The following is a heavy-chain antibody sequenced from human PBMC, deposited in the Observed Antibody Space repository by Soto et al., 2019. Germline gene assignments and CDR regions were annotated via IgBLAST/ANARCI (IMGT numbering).Heavy chain of an antibody. Sequence: PGESLKISWKGSGFSFTNYWISWVRQMPGKGLEWMGNIDPVDSYDNYSPSFQGHVTFSVDTSISTAYLQWSSLKASDTAMYFCARIESIARNWFDPWGQGTLVTVSS. CDR1: GFSFTNYW. J-gene: IGHJ5*02. CDR2: IDPVDSYD. V-gene: IGHV5-10-1*01. D-gene: IGHD6-13*01. CDR3: ARIESIARNWFDP.